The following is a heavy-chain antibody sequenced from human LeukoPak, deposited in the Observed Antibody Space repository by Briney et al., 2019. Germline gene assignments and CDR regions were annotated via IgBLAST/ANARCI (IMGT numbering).Heavy chain of an antibody. Sequence: SETLSLTCTVSGGSISSSSYYWGWIRQPPGTGLEWIGSIYYSGSTYYNPSLKSRVTISVDTSKNQFSLKLSSVTAADTAVYYCARRGDGYTVYAFDIWGQGTMVTVSS. J-gene: IGHJ3*02. D-gene: IGHD2-21*01. CDR1: GGSISSSSYY. CDR3: ARRGDGYTVYAFDI. CDR2: IYYSGST. V-gene: IGHV4-39*01.